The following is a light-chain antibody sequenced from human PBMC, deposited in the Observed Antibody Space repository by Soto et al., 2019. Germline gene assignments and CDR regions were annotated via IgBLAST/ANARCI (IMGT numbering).Light chain of an antibody. CDR2: EVV. J-gene: IGLJ1*01. Sequence: QSALTHPPSASWSPGQSVTISCTGTKSDIGVYDFVSWYQHHPGKAPRLIIYEVVQRPSGVPDRFSGSKSGNTASLTVSGLQAADEADYFCKSYAGSNNYVFGSGTKVTVL. CDR1: KSDIGVYDF. CDR3: KSYAGSNNYV. V-gene: IGLV2-8*01.